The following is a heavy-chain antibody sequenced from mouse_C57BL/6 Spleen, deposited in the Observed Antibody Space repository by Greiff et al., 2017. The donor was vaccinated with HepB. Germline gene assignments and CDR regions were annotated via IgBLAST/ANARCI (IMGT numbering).Heavy chain of an antibody. CDR1: GFTFTDYY. V-gene: IGHV7-3*01. CDR2: IRNKANGYTT. D-gene: IGHD1-1*01. CDR3: ARYPHYYGSLDY. Sequence: EVMLVESGGGLVQPGGSLSLSCAASGFTFTDYYMSWVRQPPGKALEWLGFIRNKANGYTTEYSASVKGRFTISRDNSQSILYLQMNALRAEDSATDYCARYPHYYGSLDYWGQGTTLTVSS. J-gene: IGHJ2*01.